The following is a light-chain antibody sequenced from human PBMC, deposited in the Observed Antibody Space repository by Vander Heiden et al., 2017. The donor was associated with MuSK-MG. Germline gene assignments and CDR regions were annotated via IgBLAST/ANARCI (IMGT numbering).Light chain of an antibody. CDR3: QQTDSTPLFT. Sequence: DIQMTQSPSSLSASVGDRVTITCRASQSISSYLNWYKQKPGKAPKLLIYAASSLQSGVPSRFSGSGYGTDFTLTISSRQPEDFAAYYCQQTDSTPLFTFGHGTKVDIK. J-gene: IGKJ3*01. CDR1: QSISSY. V-gene: IGKV1-39*01. CDR2: AAS.